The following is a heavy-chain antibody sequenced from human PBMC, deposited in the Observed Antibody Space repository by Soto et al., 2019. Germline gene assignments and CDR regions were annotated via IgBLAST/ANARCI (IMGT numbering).Heavy chain of an antibody. CDR3: AREWGTSIAAAFDY. CDR1: GFTFSSFE. Sequence: EVQLVESGGGLVQPGGSLKLSCAASGFTFSSFEMNWVRQAPGKGLEWVSYISNSGRIICYADSVKGRFTISRDDAKNSLYLQMNSLRAEDTAVYYCAREWGTSIAAAFDYWGQGTLVTVSS. J-gene: IGHJ4*02. V-gene: IGHV3-48*03. D-gene: IGHD6-6*01. CDR2: ISNSGRII.